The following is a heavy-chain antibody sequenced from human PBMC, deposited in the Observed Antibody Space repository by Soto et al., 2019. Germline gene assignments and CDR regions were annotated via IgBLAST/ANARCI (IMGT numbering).Heavy chain of an antibody. J-gene: IGHJ4*02. D-gene: IGHD2-2*01. V-gene: IGHV3-30*18. CDR3: AKDRDIVVVPAAIMDY. Sequence: GALRLSCAASGFTFSSYGMHWVRQAPGKGLEWVAVISYDGSNKYYADSVKGRFTISRDNSKNTLYLQMNSLRAEDTAVYYCAKDRDIVVVPAAIMDYWGQGTLVTVSS. CDR1: GFTFSSYG. CDR2: ISYDGSNK.